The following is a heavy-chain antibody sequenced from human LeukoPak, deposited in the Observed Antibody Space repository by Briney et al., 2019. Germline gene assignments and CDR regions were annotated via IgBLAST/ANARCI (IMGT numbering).Heavy chain of an antibody. Sequence: ASVKVSCKASGGTFSSYAISWVRQAPGQGLEWMGGIIPIFGTANYAQKFQGRVTITADGSTSTAYMELSSLRSEDTAVYYCASRSFPYGTKTYSSGWYSDYYYYYMDVWGKGTTVTVSS. V-gene: IGHV1-69*13. CDR3: ASRSFPYGTKTYSSGWYSDYYYYYMDV. D-gene: IGHD6-19*01. CDR2: IIPIFGTA. CDR1: GGTFSSYA. J-gene: IGHJ6*03.